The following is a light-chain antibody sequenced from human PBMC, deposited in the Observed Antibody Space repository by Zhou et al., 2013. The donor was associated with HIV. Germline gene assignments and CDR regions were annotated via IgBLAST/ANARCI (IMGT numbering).Light chain of an antibody. V-gene: IGKV3-11*01. CDR1: QSVSTN. CDR2: DAT. Sequence: EILMMQAPATLSVSPGERATLSCRASQSVSTNLAWYRQKPGQAPRLLIHDATNRATGIPARFSGSGSGTDFTLTISSLEPEDFAVYYCQQRIKWPITFGQGTRLEIK. CDR3: QQRIKWPIT. J-gene: IGKJ5*01.